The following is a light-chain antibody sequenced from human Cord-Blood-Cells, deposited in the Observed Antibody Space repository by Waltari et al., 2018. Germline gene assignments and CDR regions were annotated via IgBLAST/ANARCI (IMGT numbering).Light chain of an antibody. Sequence: QSAPTQPASVSGSPGQSITISCTGTSSVFGSYNPVYWYQQPPGKAPKLMFYEGSKRPSGVSNRFSGSKSGNTASLTISGLQAEDEADYYCCSYAGSSTWVFGGGTKLTVL. CDR1: SSVFGSYNP. CDR3: CSYAGSSTWV. V-gene: IGLV2-23*01. CDR2: EGS. J-gene: IGLJ3*02.